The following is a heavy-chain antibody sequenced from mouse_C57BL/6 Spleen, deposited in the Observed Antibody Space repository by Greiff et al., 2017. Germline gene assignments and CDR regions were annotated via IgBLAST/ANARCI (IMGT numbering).Heavy chain of an antibody. J-gene: IGHJ2*01. CDR2: ISYRGST. CDR3: ARSLNYYGSYFDY. D-gene: IGHD1-1*01. V-gene: IGHV3-8*01. Sequence: VQLKESGPGLAKPSQTLSLTCSVPGYSITSDYWNWIRKFPGNKLEYMGYISYRGSTYYNPSLKSRISITRDTAKNQYYLQLNSVTTEDTATYYCARSLNYYGSYFDYWGQGTTLTVSS. CDR1: GYSITSDY.